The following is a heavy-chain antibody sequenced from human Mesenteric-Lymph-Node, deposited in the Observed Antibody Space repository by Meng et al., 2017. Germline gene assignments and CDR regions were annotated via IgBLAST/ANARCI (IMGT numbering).Heavy chain of an antibody. Sequence: GGSLRLSCVGSGFTVSNNYMSWIRQAPGKGLEWVSIFSNGDSTYYADPVKGRFTISRDNSKNTLYLQMNSLRAEDTAVYYCAKDVVGATLYFDYWGQGTLVTVSS. V-gene: IGHV3-53*01. D-gene: IGHD1-26*01. CDR1: GFTVSNNY. J-gene: IGHJ4*02. CDR3: AKDVVGATLYFDY. CDR2: FSNGDST.